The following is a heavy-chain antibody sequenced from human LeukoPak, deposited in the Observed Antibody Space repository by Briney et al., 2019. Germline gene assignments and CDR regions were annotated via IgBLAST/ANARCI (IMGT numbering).Heavy chain of an antibody. CDR3: VKVRHSGGFYAFDY. D-gene: IGHD3-22*01. CDR2: MYSGGNT. J-gene: IGHJ4*02. CDR1: GFTFSSYA. V-gene: IGHV3-23*03. Sequence: PGGSLRLSCAASGFTFSSYAMSWVRQAPGKGLEWVSVMYSGGNTYYADSVKGRFTTSRDNSKNTLHLQMNSLRAEDTAVYYCVKVRHSGGFYAFDYWGQGTPVTVSS.